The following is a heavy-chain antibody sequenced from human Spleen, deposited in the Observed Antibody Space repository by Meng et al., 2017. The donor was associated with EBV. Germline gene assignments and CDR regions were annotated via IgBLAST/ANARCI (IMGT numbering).Heavy chain of an antibody. D-gene: IGHD1-1*01. V-gene: IGHV2-5*02. CDR3: AHRKNNWEIIEIDY. CDR2: VYWDDDK. CDR1: GFSLNTGGAA. J-gene: IGHJ4*02. Sequence: HIPSTCSRTPLGRPTQTLTLTVTFHGFSLNTGGAAVSWVRQPPGKALEWLAIVYWDDDKRSSPSLKNKLSITKDTSKTQVVLTMTNMDPVDTGTYYCAHRKNNWEIIEIDYWGQGILVTVSS.